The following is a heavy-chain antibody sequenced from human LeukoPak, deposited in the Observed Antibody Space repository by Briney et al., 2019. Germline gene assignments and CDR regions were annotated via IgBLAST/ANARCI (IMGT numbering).Heavy chain of an antibody. Sequence: RGTLRLSCAAPGFTFSSYWMSWVRQAPGKGLEWVANIKQDGSEKYYVDSLKGRFTISRDNTKNSLYLQMDSLTADDTAVYFCACLRGPSDYWGQGTLVTVSS. J-gene: IGHJ4*02. CDR2: IKQDGSEK. V-gene: IGHV3-7*01. D-gene: IGHD4-17*01. CDR1: GFTFSSYW. CDR3: ACLRGPSDY.